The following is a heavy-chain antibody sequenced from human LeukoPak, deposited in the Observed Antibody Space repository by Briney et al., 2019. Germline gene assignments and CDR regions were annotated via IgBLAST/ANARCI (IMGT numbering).Heavy chain of an antibody. D-gene: IGHD6-6*01. CDR2: ISGSGDST. J-gene: IGHJ4*02. Sequence: GGSLRLSCAASGFTFSSYAMSWVRQAPGTGLESVSAISGSGDSTYYADSVKGRFTISRDNPKNTLYLQMNSLRAEDTAIYYCAKAGNSSSSPLFLDWGQGTLVTVSS. CDR3: AKAGNSSSSPLFLD. V-gene: IGHV3-23*01. CDR1: GFTFSSYA.